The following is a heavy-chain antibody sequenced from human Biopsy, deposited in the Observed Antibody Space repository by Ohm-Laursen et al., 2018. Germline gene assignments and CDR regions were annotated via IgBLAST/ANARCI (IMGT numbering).Heavy chain of an antibody. D-gene: IGHD6-19*01. Sequence: SLRLSCTASGFKFHDYAVHWVRQVPGKGLEWVAGISWNGPLKLYADSVKGRFTISRDNTKKILFLQMNSLRAEDTALYYCAKDRRAVAGYDAFDIWGQGTMVTVSS. J-gene: IGHJ3*02. V-gene: IGHV3-9*01. CDR3: AKDRRAVAGYDAFDI. CDR2: ISWNGPLK. CDR1: GFKFHDYA.